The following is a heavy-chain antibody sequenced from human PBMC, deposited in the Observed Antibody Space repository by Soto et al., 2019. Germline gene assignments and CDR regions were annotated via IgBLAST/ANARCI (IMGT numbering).Heavy chain of an antibody. CDR2: FFYTGST. CDR3: AGGTDGKKVAY. Sequence: SETLSLTCTVSGGSVSSEHYYWNWIRQPPGKGLEWIGYFFYTGSTNYNPSLESRLTMSVDVSKNHFSLRLSSVTAADTAVYYCAGGTDGKKVAYWGQGALVTVS. D-gene: IGHD5-12*01. V-gene: IGHV4-61*03. J-gene: IGHJ4*02. CDR1: GGSVSSEHYY.